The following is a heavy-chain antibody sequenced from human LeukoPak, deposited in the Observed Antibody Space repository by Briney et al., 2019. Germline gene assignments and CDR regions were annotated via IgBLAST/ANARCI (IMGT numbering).Heavy chain of an antibody. V-gene: IGHV3-7*01. J-gene: IGHJ4*02. CDR3: ARDPGSSSFDY. Sequence: GGSLRLSCVASGFPFSSFWMSWVRQAPGKGLEFVANIDQDGSVRNYVDSVKGRFIISRDNAKNSLYLQMDSLRAEDTAVYFCARDPGSSSFDYWGLGTPVTVSS. D-gene: IGHD6-13*01. CDR2: IDQDGSVR. CDR1: GFPFSSFW.